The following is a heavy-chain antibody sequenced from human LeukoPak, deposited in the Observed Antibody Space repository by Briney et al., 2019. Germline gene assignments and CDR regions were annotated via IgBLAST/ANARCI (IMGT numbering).Heavy chain of an antibody. J-gene: IGHJ4*02. CDR2: ISSSSSTI. Sequence: PGGSLRLSCAASGFTFSSYRMNWVRQAPGKGLEWVSYISSSSSTIYYADSVTGRFTISRDNAKNSLYRQMNSLRAEDTAVYYCARESDYGGAYFDYWGQGILVTVSS. V-gene: IGHV3-48*04. D-gene: IGHD4-23*01. CDR1: GFTFSSYR. CDR3: ARESDYGGAYFDY.